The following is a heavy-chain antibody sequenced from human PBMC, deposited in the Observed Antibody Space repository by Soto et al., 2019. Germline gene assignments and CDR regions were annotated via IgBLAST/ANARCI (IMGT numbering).Heavy chain of an antibody. CDR2: ISSSGSTI. V-gene: IGHV3-48*03. CDR3: AXDYEFWSGYYDYYGMDV. Sequence: HPGGSLRLSCAASGFTFSSYEMNWVRQAPGKGLEWVSYISSSGSTIYYADSVKGRFTISRDNAKNSLYLQMNSLRAEDTAVYYCAXDYEFWSGYYDYYGMDVWGPGTTVTVSS. D-gene: IGHD3-3*01. J-gene: IGHJ6*02. CDR1: GFTFSSYE.